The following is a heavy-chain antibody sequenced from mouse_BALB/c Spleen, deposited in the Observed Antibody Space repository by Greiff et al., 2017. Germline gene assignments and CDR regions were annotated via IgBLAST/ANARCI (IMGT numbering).Heavy chain of an antibody. J-gene: IGHJ1*01. CDR1: GFTFSSYG. CDR3: ARQCYYGSSYRYLDV. V-gene: IGHV5-6*01. CDR2: ISSGGSYT. D-gene: IGHD1-1*01. Sequence: EVQGVESGGDLVKPGGSLKLSCAASGFTFSSYGMSWVRQTPDKRLEWVATISSGGSYTYYPDSVKGRFTISRDNAKNTLYLQMSSLKSEDTAMYYCARQCYYGSSYRYLDVWGAGTTVTVSS.